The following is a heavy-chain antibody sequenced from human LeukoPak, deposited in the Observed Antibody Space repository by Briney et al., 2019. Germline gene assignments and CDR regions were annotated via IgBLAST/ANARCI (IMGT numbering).Heavy chain of an antibody. Sequence: ASVKVSCKASGYTFTNYFIHWVRQAPGQGLEWMGWINPNNGDTAPAQNFQGRVTLTSDTSTRTAYMELRRLRYDDTAVYYCARGEVAMADWGQGARVTVSS. J-gene: IGHJ4*02. CDR3: ARGEVAMAD. CDR1: GYTFTNYF. V-gene: IGHV1-2*02. D-gene: IGHD5-12*01. CDR2: INPNNGDT.